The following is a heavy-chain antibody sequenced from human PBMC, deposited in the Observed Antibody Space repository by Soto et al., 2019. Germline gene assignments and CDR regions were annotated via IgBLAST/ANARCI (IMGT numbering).Heavy chain of an antibody. CDR2: IIPMSATR. CDR3: ARPIRYYDVWRDYPPFDY. Sequence: QVQLVQSGAEVKKPGTSVKVSCKAPGGSFSSYAINWVRQAPGQGLEWMGGIIPMSATRTYAQKFQDRVTITEDESSTTVYMELSRLQSEDTAVYYCARPIRYYDVWRDYPPFDYWGQGTLVTVSS. V-gene: IGHV1-69*01. D-gene: IGHD3-3*01. CDR1: GGSFSSYA. J-gene: IGHJ4*02.